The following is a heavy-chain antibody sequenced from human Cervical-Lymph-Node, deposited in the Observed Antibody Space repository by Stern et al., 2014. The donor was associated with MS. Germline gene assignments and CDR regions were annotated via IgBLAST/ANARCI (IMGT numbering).Heavy chain of an antibody. Sequence: EVQLVESGGGLVQPGGSLRLSCAASGFTFSMYWMTWVRQPPGQGLEWVANIKQDGSKKSCVDSVKGRFTMSRHNAKNSVYRQMNSLRAGDTAVYYCARDSGYFWFDPGGRGTLVPVS. D-gene: IGHD5-18*01. V-gene: IGHV3-7*01. CDR1: GFTFSMYW. J-gene: IGHJ5*02. CDR3: ARDSGYFWFDP. CDR2: IKQDGSKK.